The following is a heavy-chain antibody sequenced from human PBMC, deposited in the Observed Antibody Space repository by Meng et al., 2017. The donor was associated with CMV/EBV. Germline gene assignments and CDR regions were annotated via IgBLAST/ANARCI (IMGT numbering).Heavy chain of an antibody. CDR3: AKLIPQELRWLLYIPYYYGMDV. J-gene: IGHJ6*02. Sequence: GESLKISCAASGFTFSSYAMSWVRQAPGKGLEWVSAISGSGGSTYYADSVKGRFTISRDNSKNTLYLQMNSLRAEDTAVYYCAKLIPQELRWLLYIPYYYGMDVWGQGTTVTVSS. CDR2: ISGSGGST. CDR1: GFTFSSYA. D-gene: IGHD3-3*01. V-gene: IGHV3-23*01.